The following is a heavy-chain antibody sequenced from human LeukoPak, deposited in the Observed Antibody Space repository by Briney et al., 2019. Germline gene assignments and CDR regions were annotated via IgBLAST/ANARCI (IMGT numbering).Heavy chain of an antibody. Sequence: SETLSLTCTVSGGSGSSDSWSWIRQPPGQGLEWIGYISYSGSTSYNPSLKSRTTISVDTSKNQFSLEVDFVTATDTAVYYCARQLDTSGDYAGFFDSWGQGALVTVSS. V-gene: IGHV4-59*08. D-gene: IGHD3-9*01. J-gene: IGHJ4*02. CDR1: GGSGSSDS. CDR3: ARQLDTSGDYAGFFDS. CDR2: ISYSGST.